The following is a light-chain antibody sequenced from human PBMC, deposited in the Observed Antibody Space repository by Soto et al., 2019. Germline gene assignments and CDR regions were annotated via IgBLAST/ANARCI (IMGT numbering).Light chain of an antibody. J-gene: IGKJ1*01. Sequence: DIQMTQSQSSLSASVGDIVIITCVASQGIRNDLAWYQKKTGKDPRRMIYDASKLQDGVPSKFSGSGSGTEFNLTISRLQTEDIATYDCLQQGSYTRTFGPGTKV. CDR3: LQQGSYTRT. V-gene: IGKV1-17*01. CDR2: DAS. CDR1: QGIRND.